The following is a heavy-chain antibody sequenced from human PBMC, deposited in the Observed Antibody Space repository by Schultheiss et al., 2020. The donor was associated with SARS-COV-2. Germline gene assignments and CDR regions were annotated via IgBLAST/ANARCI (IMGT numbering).Heavy chain of an antibody. V-gene: IGHV4-34*01. Sequence: GSLRLSCTVSGGSISSYYWSWIRQPPGKGLEWIGEINHSGSTNYNPSLKSRVTISVDTSKNQFSLKLSSMTAADTAVYYCARDLDNSAGYRYYYSGMDVWGQGTTVTVSS. CDR2: INHSGST. CDR1: GGSISSYY. D-gene: IGHD1-1*01. CDR3: ARDLDNSAGYRYYYSGMDV. J-gene: IGHJ6*02.